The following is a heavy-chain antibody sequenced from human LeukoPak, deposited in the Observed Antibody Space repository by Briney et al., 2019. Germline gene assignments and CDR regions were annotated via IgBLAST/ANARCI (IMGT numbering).Heavy chain of an antibody. Sequence: GGSLRLSCAAAGFPFNSYWMTWVRQAPGKGLEWVANIRQDGNTKHYLDSVKGRFTISRDNAMNSLYLQMNSLRAEDTAIYYCARSVPYGTTWYGRSDFWGQGTQLTVSS. CDR3: ARSVPYGTTWYGRSDF. D-gene: IGHD6-13*01. V-gene: IGHV3-7*03. J-gene: IGHJ4*02. CDR1: GFPFNSYW. CDR2: IRQDGNTK.